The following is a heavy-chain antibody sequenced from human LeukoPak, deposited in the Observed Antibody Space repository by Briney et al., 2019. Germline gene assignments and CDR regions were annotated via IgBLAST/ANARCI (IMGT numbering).Heavy chain of an antibody. CDR2: IIDSGEST. CDR1: GFTFSSYA. J-gene: IGHJ6*03. CDR3: AKLGGQELHNYYVAV. V-gene: IGHV3-23*01. D-gene: IGHD3-16*01. Sequence: GGSLRLSCAASGFTFSSYAMSWVRQAPGKGMEWVSGIIDSGESTYYANFAKGRFTISRDNSNNTLYLQMNSLRAEDTAVYYCAKLGGQELHNYYVAVCGKGTTVAVSS.